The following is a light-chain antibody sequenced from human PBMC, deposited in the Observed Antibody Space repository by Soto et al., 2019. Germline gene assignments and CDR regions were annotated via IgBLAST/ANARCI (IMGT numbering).Light chain of an antibody. CDR2: DAS. CDR1: VTVATN. V-gene: IGKV3-20*01. CDR3: QQYGSSLT. Sequence: EIVLTQSPATLSMSPGETATLSCRASVTVATNVAWYQQTPGQAPRLLIYDASARATGIPDRFSGSGSGTDFTLTISRLEPEDFAVYYCQQYGSSLTFGGGTKVDIK. J-gene: IGKJ4*01.